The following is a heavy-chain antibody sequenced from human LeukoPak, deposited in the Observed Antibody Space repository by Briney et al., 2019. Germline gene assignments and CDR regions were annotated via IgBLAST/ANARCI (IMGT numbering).Heavy chain of an antibody. D-gene: IGHD3-22*01. Sequence: GGSLRLSCAASGFTFSSYATSWVRQAPGKGLEWVSAISGSGGSTYYADSVKGRFTISRDNSKNTLYLQMNSLRAEDTAVYYCAKQETMIVVVYYFDYWGQGTLVTVSS. J-gene: IGHJ4*02. CDR3: AKQETMIVVVYYFDY. CDR2: ISGSGGST. CDR1: GFTFSSYA. V-gene: IGHV3-23*01.